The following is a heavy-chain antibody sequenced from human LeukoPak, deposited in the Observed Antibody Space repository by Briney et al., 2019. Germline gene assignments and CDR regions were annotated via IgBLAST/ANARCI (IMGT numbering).Heavy chain of an antibody. CDR2: IYHSGST. CDR3: ARDAPGGYWGAFDI. CDR1: GYSISSGYY. Sequence: PSETLSLTCAVSGYSISSGYYWGWIRQPPGKGLEWIGSIYHSGSTYYNPSLKSRVTISVDTSKNQFSLKLSSVTAADTAVYYSARDAPGGYWGAFDIWGEGTRVTVSS. J-gene: IGHJ3*02. D-gene: IGHD2-8*02. V-gene: IGHV4-38-2*02.